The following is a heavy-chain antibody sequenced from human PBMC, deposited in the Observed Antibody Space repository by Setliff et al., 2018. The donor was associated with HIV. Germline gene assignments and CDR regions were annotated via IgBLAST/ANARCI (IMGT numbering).Heavy chain of an antibody. J-gene: IGHJ4*02. D-gene: IGHD4-17*01. CDR2: IYHSGGT. CDR1: GFTFNNAW. CDR3: ARLHGDFYFDL. Sequence: GSLRLSCAASGFTFNNAWMSWVRQAPGKNLEWIGSIYHSGGTNYNPSLKSRVTISVDTSKNQFSLRLSSVTAADTAVYYCARLHGDFYFDLWGQGTLVTVSS. V-gene: IGHV4-59*01.